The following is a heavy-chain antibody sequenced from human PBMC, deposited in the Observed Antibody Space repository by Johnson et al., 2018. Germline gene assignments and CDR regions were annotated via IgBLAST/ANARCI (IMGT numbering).Heavy chain of an antibody. V-gene: IGHV3-33*01. CDR3: ARGGGGGGHPVEYHQY. CDR2: IWYDGSNK. D-gene: IGHD3-16*01. J-gene: IGHJ1*01. Sequence: QVQLVQSGGGVVQPGRSLTLSCAASGFPFSSYGMHWVRPAPGKGLGWVAVIWYDGSNKYYADSIEGRFTSSRDNSKNTLYLQKNSLRDEDTDVYYCARGGGGGGHPVEYHQYGGQGTLVNVSS. CDR1: GFPFSSYG.